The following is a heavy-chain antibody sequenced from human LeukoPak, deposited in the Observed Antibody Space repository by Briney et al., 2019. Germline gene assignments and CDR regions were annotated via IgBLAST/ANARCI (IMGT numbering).Heavy chain of an antibody. CDR2: LYYSGST. V-gene: IGHV4-39*01. Sequence: PSETLALTCTVSGGSISSSNYYWGWIRQPPGEGLEWIGYLYYSGSTYYNPSLKSRVTMSVDTSKNQFSLKLSSVTAADTAVYYCARYYSGSYGFDYWGQGTVVTVSS. CDR3: ARYYSGSYGFDY. CDR1: GGSISSSNYY. J-gene: IGHJ4*02. D-gene: IGHD1-26*01.